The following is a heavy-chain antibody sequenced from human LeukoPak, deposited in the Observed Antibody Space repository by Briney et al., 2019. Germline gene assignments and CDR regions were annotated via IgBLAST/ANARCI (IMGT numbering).Heavy chain of an antibody. V-gene: IGHV1-2*02. J-gene: IGHJ6*02. Sequence: ASVKVPCKTSGYSFIGNYIHWVRQAPGQGLEWMGWISPTNGATNYDQRFQGRITLTRDTSISTAFMELSSLTSDDTAVYCARGRPLWFGVLDVWGQGTTVAVSS. CDR2: ISPTNGAT. D-gene: IGHD3-10*01. CDR3: RGRPLWFGVLDV. CDR1: GYSFIGNY.